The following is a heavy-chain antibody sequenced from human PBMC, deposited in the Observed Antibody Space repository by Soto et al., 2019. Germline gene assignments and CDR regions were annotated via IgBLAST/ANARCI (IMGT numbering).Heavy chain of an antibody. Sequence: ASVKVSCKASGYTFTSYGISWVRQAPGQGLEWMGWVSAYNGNTNYAQKLQGRVTMTTDTSTSTAYMELRSLRSDDTAVYYCAGGRGYSGHYEFDYWGQGTLVTVSS. CDR1: GYTFTSYG. J-gene: IGHJ4*02. D-gene: IGHD5-12*01. CDR2: VSAYNGNT. V-gene: IGHV1-18*04. CDR3: AGGRGYSGHYEFDY.